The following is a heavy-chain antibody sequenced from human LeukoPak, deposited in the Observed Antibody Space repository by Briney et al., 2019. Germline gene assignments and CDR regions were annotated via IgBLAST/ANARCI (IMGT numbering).Heavy chain of an antibody. D-gene: IGHD2-15*01. CDR1: GFTFSNAW. Sequence: GGSLRLSCAASGFTFSNAWMSWVRQAPRKGLEWVGRIKSKTDGGTTDYAAPVKGRFTISRDDSKNTLYLQMNSLKTEDTAVYYCTTDQVVVGFQVRGPWGQGTLVTVSS. CDR2: IKSKTDGGTT. CDR3: TTDQVVVGFQVRGP. J-gene: IGHJ5*02. V-gene: IGHV3-15*01.